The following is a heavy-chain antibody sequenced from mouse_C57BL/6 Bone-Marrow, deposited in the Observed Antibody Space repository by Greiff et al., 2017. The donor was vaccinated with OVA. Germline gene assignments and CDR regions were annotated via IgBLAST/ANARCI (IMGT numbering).Heavy chain of an antibody. CDR2: ISNGGGST. Sequence: DVMLVESGGGLVQPGGSLKLSCAASGFTFSDYYMYWVRQTPEKRLEWVAYISNGGGSTYYPDTVKGRFTISRDNAKNTLYLQMSRLKSEDTAMYYCARSRDWGFAYWGQGTLVTVSA. J-gene: IGHJ3*01. CDR3: ARSRDWGFAY. V-gene: IGHV5-12*01. D-gene: IGHD4-1*01. CDR1: GFTFSDYY.